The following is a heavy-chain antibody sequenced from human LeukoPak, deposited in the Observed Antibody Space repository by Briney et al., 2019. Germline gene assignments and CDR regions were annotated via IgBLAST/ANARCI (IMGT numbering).Heavy chain of an antibody. CDR1: GGSISSSSYY. J-gene: IGHJ4*02. CDR2: IYYSRSI. CDR3: ARLPTVTFFDY. Sequence: SETLSLTCTVSGGSISSSSYYWGWIRQPPGKGLEWIGSIYYSRSIYYNPSLKSRVTISVDTSKNQFSLKLSPVTAADTAVYYCARLPTVTFFDYWGQGTLVTVSS. D-gene: IGHD4-17*01. V-gene: IGHV4-39*01.